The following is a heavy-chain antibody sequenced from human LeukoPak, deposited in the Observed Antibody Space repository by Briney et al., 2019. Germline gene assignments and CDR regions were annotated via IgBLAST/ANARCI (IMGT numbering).Heavy chain of an antibody. CDR2: INPNSGGT. V-gene: IGHV1-2*06. CDR3: ASSTTVTGWFDP. CDR1: GYTFTGYY. J-gene: IGHJ5*02. Sequence: ASVKVSCKASGYTFTGYYMHWVRQAPGQGLEWMGRINPNSGGTNYAQKFQGRVTMTRNTSISTAYMELSSLRSEDTAVYYCASSTTVTGWFDPWGQGTLVTVSS. D-gene: IGHD5/OR15-5a*01.